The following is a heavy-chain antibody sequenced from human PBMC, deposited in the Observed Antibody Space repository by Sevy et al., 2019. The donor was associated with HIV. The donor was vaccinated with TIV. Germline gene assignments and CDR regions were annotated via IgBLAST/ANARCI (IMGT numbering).Heavy chain of an antibody. D-gene: IGHD6-13*01. V-gene: IGHV3-23*01. CDR3: ATLGRTTAAGALNY. CDR1: GFTFSTFA. J-gene: IGHJ4*02. Sequence: GGSLRLSCAASGFTFSTFAMSWVHQAPGKGLEWLSTVSFSGESTYYADSVKGRFTISRDNSKNTLSLQMNSLRVDDTAVYYCATLGRTTAAGALNYWGQGTLVTVSS. CDR2: VSFSGEST.